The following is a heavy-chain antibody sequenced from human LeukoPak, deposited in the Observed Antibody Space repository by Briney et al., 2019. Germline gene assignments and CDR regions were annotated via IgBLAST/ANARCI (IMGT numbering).Heavy chain of an antibody. CDR2: ISSSSSYI. V-gene: IGHV3-21*01. Sequence: PGGSLRLSCAASGFTFSSYSMNWVRQAPGKGLEWFSSISSSSSYIYYADSVKGRFTISRDNAKNSLYLQMNSLRAEDTAVYYCAGGYYYDSSGTERLNWFDPWGQGTLVTVSS. CDR1: GFTFSSYS. J-gene: IGHJ5*02. CDR3: AGGYYYDSSGTERLNWFDP. D-gene: IGHD3-22*01.